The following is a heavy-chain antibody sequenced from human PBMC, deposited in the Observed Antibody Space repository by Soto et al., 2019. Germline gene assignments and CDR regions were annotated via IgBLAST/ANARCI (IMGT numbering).Heavy chain of an antibody. Sequence: SETLSLTCTVSGGSVSSGSYYWSWIRQPPGKGLEWIGYIYYSGSTNYNPSLKSRVTISVDTSKNQFSLKLSSVTAADTAVYYCARVLPRYYFDYWGQGTLVTVSS. CDR2: IYYSGST. CDR1: GGSVSSGSYY. CDR3: ARVLPRYYFDY. J-gene: IGHJ4*02. V-gene: IGHV4-61*01.